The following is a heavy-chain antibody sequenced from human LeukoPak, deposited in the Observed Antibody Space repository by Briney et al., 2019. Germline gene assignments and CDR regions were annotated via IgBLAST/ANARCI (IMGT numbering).Heavy chain of an antibody. V-gene: IGHV4-59*12. Sequence: KPSETLSLTCTVSGGSISSYYWSWIRQPPGKGLEWIGYIYYSGSTNYNPSLKSRVTISVDTSKNQFSLKLNSVTAADTAVYYCARCKGNYYYGMDVWGQGTTVTVSS. CDR3: ARCKGNYYYGMDV. CDR2: IYYSGST. CDR1: GGSISSYY. J-gene: IGHJ6*02.